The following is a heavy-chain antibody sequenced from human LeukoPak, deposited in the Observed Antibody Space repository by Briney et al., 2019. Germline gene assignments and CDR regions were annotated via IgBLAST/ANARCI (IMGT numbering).Heavy chain of an antibody. J-gene: IGHJ4*02. V-gene: IGHV3-33*01. CDR2: IWYDGGNK. CDR1: GFTFSSYG. D-gene: IGHD3-22*01. Sequence: GGSLRLSCAASGFTFSSYGMHWVRQAPGKGLEWVAVIWYDGGNKYYADSVKGRFTISRDNSKNTLYLQMNSLRAEDTAVYYCATGRGHDSSPIDYWGQGTLVTVSS. CDR3: ATGRGHDSSPIDY.